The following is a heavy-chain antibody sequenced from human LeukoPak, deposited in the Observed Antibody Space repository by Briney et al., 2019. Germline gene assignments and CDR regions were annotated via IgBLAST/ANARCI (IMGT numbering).Heavy chain of an antibody. CDR1: GYTFTGYY. CDR2: INPNSGGT. CDR3: VRADAGRGTLYYMDV. J-gene: IGHJ6*03. V-gene: IGHV1-2*02. D-gene: IGHD1-7*01. Sequence: ASVKVSCKASGYTFTGYYMHWVRQAPGQGLEWMGWINPNSGGTNYAQKFQGRVTMTRDTSISTAYMELSRLRSDDTAVYYCVRADAGRGTLYYMDVWGKGTTVTISS.